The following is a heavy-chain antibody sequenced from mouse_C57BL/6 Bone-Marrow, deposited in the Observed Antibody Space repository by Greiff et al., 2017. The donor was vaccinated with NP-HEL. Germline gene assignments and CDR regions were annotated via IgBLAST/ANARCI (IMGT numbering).Heavy chain of an antibody. CDR2: IDPENGDT. Sequence: EVQLQQSGAELVRPGASVKLSCTASGFNIKDDYMHWVKQRPEQGLEWIGWIDPENGDTEYASKFQGKATITADTSSNTAYLQLSSLTSKDTAVYYCTTFYSNYWYFDVWGTGTTVTVSS. CDR1: GFNIKDDY. J-gene: IGHJ1*03. CDR3: TTFYSNYWYFDV. V-gene: IGHV14-4*01. D-gene: IGHD2-5*01.